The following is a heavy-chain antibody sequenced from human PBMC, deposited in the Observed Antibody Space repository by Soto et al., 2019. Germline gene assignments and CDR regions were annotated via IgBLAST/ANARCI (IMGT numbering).Heavy chain of an antibody. CDR3: GRCSSTSCHLGADY. Sequence: PGGSLRLSCAASGFTFSSHALHWVRQAPGRGLEWVALISFDGNNKYYANSVKGRFTISRDNSKNTLYLQMSSLRAEDTAVYYCGRCSSTSCHLGADYWGQGTLVTVSS. V-gene: IGHV3-30-3*01. D-gene: IGHD2-2*01. CDR1: GFTFSSHA. CDR2: ISFDGNNK. J-gene: IGHJ4*02.